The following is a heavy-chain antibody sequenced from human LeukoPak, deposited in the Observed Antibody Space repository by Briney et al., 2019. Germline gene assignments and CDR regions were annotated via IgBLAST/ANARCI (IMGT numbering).Heavy chain of an antibody. CDR3: AILDCSSTSCY. V-gene: IGHV3-30*02. D-gene: IGHD2-2*01. J-gene: IGHJ4*02. CDR1: GFIFSNYG. CDR2: IRYDATNK. Sequence: PGGSLRLSCAASGFIFSNYGMHWVRQAPGKGLEWVAFIRYDATNKYYADSVKGRFTMSRDNSKNTLYLQMNSLRVEDTAVYYCAILDCSSTSCYWGQGTLVTVSS.